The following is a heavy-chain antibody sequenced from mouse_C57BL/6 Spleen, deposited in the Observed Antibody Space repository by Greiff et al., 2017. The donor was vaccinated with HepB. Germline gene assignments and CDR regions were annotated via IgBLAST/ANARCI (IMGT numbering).Heavy chain of an antibody. J-gene: IGHJ4*01. D-gene: IGHD2-1*01. Sequence: ESGPGLVKPSQSLSLTCSVTGYSITSGYYWNWIRQFPGNKLEWMGYISYDGSNNYNPSLKNRISITRDTSKNQFFLKLNSVTTEDTATYYCARDFSTPYYYAMDYWGQGTSVTVSS. V-gene: IGHV3-6*01. CDR1: GYSITSGYY. CDR2: ISYDGSN. CDR3: ARDFSTPYYYAMDY.